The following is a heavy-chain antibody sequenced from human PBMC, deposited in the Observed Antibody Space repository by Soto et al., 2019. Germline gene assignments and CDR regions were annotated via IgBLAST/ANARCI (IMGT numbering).Heavy chain of an antibody. Sequence: EVQLLESGGGLVQPGGSLRLSFAASGFTFSNNVMSWVRQAPGKGLEWVSGINDNGGDTYYADSVKGRCTISRDNSKNTLYLQMNSLRAEDTAVYYCAKEVYGAARGAMDVWGQGTTVTVSS. D-gene: IGHD2-8*01. CDR2: INDNGGDT. J-gene: IGHJ6*02. CDR1: GFTFSNNV. V-gene: IGHV3-23*01. CDR3: AKEVYGAARGAMDV.